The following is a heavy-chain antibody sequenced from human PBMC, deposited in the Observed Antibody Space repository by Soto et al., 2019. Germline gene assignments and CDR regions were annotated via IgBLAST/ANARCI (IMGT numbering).Heavy chain of an antibody. CDR3: AKDRAYTSRWYGGDFDY. J-gene: IGHJ4*02. V-gene: IGHV3-30*18. CDR1: GFTFSHSG. D-gene: IGHD6-13*01. CDR2: ISYDGSIK. Sequence: QVQLVESGGGVVQPGRSLRLSCAASGFTFSHSGMHWVRQAPGKGLEWEAVISYDGSIKYYADSVKGRFAISRDNSKNTLYLQMNSLRTEDTAVFYCAKDRAYTSRWYGGDFDYWGLGTLVTVSS.